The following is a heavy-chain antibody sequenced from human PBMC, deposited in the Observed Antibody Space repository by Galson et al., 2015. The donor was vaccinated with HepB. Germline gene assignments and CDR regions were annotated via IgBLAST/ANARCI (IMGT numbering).Heavy chain of an antibody. Sequence: SLRLSCAASGFTFRSYSMNWVRQAPGKGLEWVSSISSGSTYIYYADSVEGRFTISRDNSKNSLCLQMNSLRAEDTAVYYCARGEAYSNSWYSDFDYWGQGTLVTVSS. J-gene: IGHJ4*02. CDR1: GFTFRSYS. V-gene: IGHV3-21*01. CDR3: ARGEAYSNSWYSDFDY. CDR2: ISSGSTYI. D-gene: IGHD6-13*01.